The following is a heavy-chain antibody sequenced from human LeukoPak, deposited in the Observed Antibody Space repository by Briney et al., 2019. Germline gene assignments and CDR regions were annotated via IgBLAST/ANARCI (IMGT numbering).Heavy chain of an antibody. CDR2: IYYSGST. Sequence: SETLSLTCTVSGGSISSYYWSWIRQPPGKGLEWIGYIYYSGSTNYNPSLKSRVTISVDTSKIQFSLKLSSVTAADTAVYYCARDASGYDDAFDIWGQGTMVTVSS. D-gene: IGHD3-22*01. J-gene: IGHJ3*02. CDR3: ARDASGYDDAFDI. V-gene: IGHV4-59*01. CDR1: GGSISSYY.